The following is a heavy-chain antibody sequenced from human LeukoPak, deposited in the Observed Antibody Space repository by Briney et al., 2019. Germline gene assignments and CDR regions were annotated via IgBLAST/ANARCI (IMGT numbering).Heavy chain of an antibody. D-gene: IGHD3-10*01. CDR2: INHSGST. CDR1: GGSFSGYY. V-gene: IGHV4-34*01. CDR3: ARFMVRGVKGWFDP. Sequence: SETLSLTCAVYGGSFSGYYWSWIRQPPGKGLEWIGEINHSGSTNYNPSLKSRVTISVDTSKNQFSLKLSSVTAADTAVYYCARFMVRGVKGWFDPWGQGTLVTVSS. J-gene: IGHJ5*02.